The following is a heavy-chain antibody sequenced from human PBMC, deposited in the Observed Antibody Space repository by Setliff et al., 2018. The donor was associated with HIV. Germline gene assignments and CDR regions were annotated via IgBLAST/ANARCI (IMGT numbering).Heavy chain of an antibody. V-gene: IGHV3-66*02. CDR2: IYSDGST. Sequence: HPGGSLRLSCAASGFTVSSYYMAWVRQAPGKGLEWVSTIYSDGSTYHADSVKGRFTLSRDTSKNTLSLQMNTLRPEDTAVYFCARVRLYNTALDYWGRGTTVTVPQ. J-gene: IGHJ6*04. D-gene: IGHD3-3*01. CDR3: ARVRLYNTALDY. CDR1: GFTVSSYY.